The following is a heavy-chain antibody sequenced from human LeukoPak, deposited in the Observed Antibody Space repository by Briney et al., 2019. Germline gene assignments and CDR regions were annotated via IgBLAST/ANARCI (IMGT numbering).Heavy chain of an antibody. J-gene: IGHJ4*02. V-gene: IGHV1-46*01. CDR2: IIPSGGDT. CDR1: RYTFTSYY. D-gene: IGHD6-13*01. CDR3: ARRSSWFSLNY. Sequence: ASVKVSCKASRYTFTSYYMHWVRQAAGQGLEWMGVIIPSGGDTTYAQKFQGRVTMTRDTSTSTVYLELNSLTSDDTAVYFCARRSSWFSLNYWGQGTLVTVSS.